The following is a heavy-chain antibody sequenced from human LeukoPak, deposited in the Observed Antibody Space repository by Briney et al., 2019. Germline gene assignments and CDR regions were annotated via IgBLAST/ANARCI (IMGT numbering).Heavy chain of an antibody. V-gene: IGHV4-61*01. D-gene: IGHD6-6*01. Sequence: SETLSLTCTVSGDSITNPSYYWGWIRQPPGKGLEWIGYIYYSGSTNYNPSLKSRVTISVDTSKNQFSLKLSSVTAADTAVYYCARGSVAARTRVFDYWGQGTLVTVSS. CDR3: ARGSVAARTRVFDY. J-gene: IGHJ4*02. CDR2: IYYSGST. CDR1: GDSITNPSYY.